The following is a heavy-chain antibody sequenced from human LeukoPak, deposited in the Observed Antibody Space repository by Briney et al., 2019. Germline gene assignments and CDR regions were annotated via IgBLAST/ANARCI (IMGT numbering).Heavy chain of an antibody. D-gene: IGHD3-10*01. J-gene: IGHJ4*02. CDR3: TRDQRGSGSYLDY. V-gene: IGHV4-4*07. Sequence: SDTLSLTCTVSGGSISSYYWSWIRQPAGKGLEWIGHIYSSGSTNYNPSLKSRVTMSVDTSKNQFSLKLNSVTAADTAVYYCTRDQRGSGSYLDYWGQGTPVTVSS. CDR2: IYSSGST. CDR1: GGSISSYY.